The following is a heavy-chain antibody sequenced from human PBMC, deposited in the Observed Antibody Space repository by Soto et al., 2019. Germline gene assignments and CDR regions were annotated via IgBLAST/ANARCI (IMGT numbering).Heavy chain of an antibody. J-gene: IGHJ6*02. V-gene: IGHV3-74*01. CDR3: AIVGYTSGYGAMDV. CDR1: GFTFRSYW. CDR2: INRDESST. D-gene: IGHD5-12*01. Sequence: EVQLVESGGGLVQPGGSLRLSCAASGFTFRSYWMHWVRQAPGKGLVWVSRINRDESSTNYADSVKGRFTITRNNAKNTLYLQMNTLRAENTAVDYCAIVGYTSGYGAMDVWGQGTTITVS.